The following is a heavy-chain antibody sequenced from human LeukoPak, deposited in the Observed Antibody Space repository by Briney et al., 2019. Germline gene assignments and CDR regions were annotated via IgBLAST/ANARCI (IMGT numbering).Heavy chain of an antibody. Sequence: GASVKVSPKASGYTFTGYKMNGVGQAPGKGLEWMGWINPNSGGTNYAQKFQGRVTMTRDTSISTAYMELSRLRSDDTAVYYCARDSQTRLGYWGQGTLVTVSS. CDR3: ARDSQTRLGY. CDR1: GYTFTGYK. J-gene: IGHJ4*02. CDR2: INPNSGGT. D-gene: IGHD1-1*01. V-gene: IGHV1-2*02.